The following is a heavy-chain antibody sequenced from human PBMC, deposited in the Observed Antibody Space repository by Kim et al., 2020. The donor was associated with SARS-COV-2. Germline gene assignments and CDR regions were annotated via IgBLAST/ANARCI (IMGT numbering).Heavy chain of an antibody. CDR2: IYYSGST. J-gene: IGHJ4*02. CDR3: ARGVGWDFWSGYTFIVY. V-gene: IGHV4-59*01. Sequence: SETLSLTCTVSGGSISSYYWSWIRQPPGKGLEWIGYIYYSGSTNYNTSLKSRVTISVDTSKNQFSLKLSSVTAADTAVYYCARGVGWDFWSGYTFIVYWGQGTLVTVSS. CDR1: GGSISSYY. D-gene: IGHD3-3*01.